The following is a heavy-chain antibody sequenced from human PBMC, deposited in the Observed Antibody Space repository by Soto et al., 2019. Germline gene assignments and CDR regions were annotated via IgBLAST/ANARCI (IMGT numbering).Heavy chain of an antibody. V-gene: IGHV3-74*01. J-gene: IGHJ4*02. Sequence: EVQLVEPGGGLVQPGGSLRLSCAASGFTFSSYWMHWVRQAPGKGLVWVSRTSSDGSSTSYADSVRGRFTTSRDNAKNTLYLQMDSLRAEDTAVYYCARVHYFPGIGTDYWGQGILVTVSS. CDR1: GFTFSSYW. CDR2: TSSDGSST. D-gene: IGHD6-13*01. CDR3: ARVHYFPGIGTDY.